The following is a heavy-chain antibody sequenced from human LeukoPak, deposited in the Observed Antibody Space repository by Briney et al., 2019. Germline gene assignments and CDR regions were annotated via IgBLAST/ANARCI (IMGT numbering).Heavy chain of an antibody. J-gene: IGHJ4*02. CDR3: ARGSSWYDY. D-gene: IGHD6-13*01. CDR2: IYVSGST. V-gene: IGHV4-4*07. CDR1: GGSISSYY. Sequence: SETLSLTCTVSGGSISSYYWSWVRQPAGKGPEWIGRIYVSGSTNYNPSLKSRVTISVDTSKDQFSLKLNSVTAADTAVYYCARGSSWYDYWGQGTLVTVSS.